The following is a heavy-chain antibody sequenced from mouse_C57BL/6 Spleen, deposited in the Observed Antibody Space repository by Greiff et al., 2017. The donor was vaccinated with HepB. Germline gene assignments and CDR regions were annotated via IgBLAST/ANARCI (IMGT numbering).Heavy chain of an antibody. V-gene: IGHV1-69*01. CDR1: GYTFTSYW. J-gene: IGHJ3*01. CDR2: IDPSDSYT. D-gene: IGHD4-1*01. Sequence: QVQLKQPGAELVMPGASVKLSCKASGYTFTSYWMHWVKQRPGQGLEWIGEIDPSDSYTNYNQKFKGKSTLTVDKSSSTAYMQLSSLTSEDSAVYYCARSGTGFAYWGQGTLVTVSA. CDR3: ARSGTGFAY.